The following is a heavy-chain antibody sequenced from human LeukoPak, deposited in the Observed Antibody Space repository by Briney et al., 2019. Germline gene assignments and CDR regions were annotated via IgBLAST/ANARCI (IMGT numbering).Heavy chain of an antibody. Sequence: GASVKVSCKASGYTFTSYDINWVRQATGQGLEWMGWMNPNSGNTGYAQKFQGRVTMTRNTSISTAYMELSSLRSEDTAVYYCARSFTMIVVPQGNWFDPWGQGTLVTVPS. D-gene: IGHD3-22*01. CDR1: GYTFTSYD. CDR2: MNPNSGNT. V-gene: IGHV1-8*01. J-gene: IGHJ5*02. CDR3: ARSFTMIVVPQGNWFDP.